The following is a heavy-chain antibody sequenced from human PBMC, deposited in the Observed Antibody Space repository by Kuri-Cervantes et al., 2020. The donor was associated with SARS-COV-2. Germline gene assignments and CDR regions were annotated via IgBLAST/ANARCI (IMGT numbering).Heavy chain of an antibody. V-gene: IGHV4-61*02. CDR2: VYISGST. CDR3: ATEVGETNIDH. Sequence: SETLSLTCTVSGGSISSGSYYWSWIRQTAAIGLEWIGLVYISGSTNYNPSLKGRVTMSVDTSKIQFCLELTSVTAAYTAVYHYATEVGETNIDHWGQGILVTVSS. J-gene: IGHJ4*02. CDR1: GGSISSGSYY. D-gene: IGHD1-26*01.